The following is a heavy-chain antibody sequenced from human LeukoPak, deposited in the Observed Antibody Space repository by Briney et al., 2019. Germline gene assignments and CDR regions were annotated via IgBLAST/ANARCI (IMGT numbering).Heavy chain of an antibody. V-gene: IGHV4-59*01. D-gene: IGHD3-10*01. CDR2: IYYSGST. Sequence: SETLSLTCTVSGGSISSYYWSWIRQPPGKGLEWIGYIYYSGSTNYNPSLKSRVTISVDTSKNQFSLKLSSVTAADTAVYYCARGVWSARGFYFDYWGQGTLVTVSS. CDR3: ARGVWSARGFYFDY. J-gene: IGHJ4*02. CDR1: GGSISSYY.